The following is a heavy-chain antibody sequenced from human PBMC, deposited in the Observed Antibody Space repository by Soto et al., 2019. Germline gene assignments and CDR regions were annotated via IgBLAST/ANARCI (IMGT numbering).Heavy chain of an antibody. CDR2: IYGVGNT. Sequence: EVQLAASGGGLVQPGGSLRLSCAASGFTVSNNYMSWVRQAPGNRLEWISLIYGVGNTNYADSVKGRCTISKDNAKNTLYLQMNSLRAEDTAVYYCARDQNCWGQGTLVTVSS. CDR3: ARDQNC. CDR1: GFTVSNNY. J-gene: IGHJ4*02. V-gene: IGHV3-66*01.